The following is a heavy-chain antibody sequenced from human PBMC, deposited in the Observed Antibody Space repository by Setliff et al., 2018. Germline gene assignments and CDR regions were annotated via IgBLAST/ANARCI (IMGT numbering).Heavy chain of an antibody. V-gene: IGHV3-33*08. CDR3: ARFTAGDAFDI. J-gene: IGHJ3*02. D-gene: IGHD5-18*01. Sequence: PGGSLRLSCAASGFTFSSYWMHWVRQAPGKGLEWVSPMRACGKDVHYVESLKGWVTISRDNSKNTLYLQMNSLRAEDTAVYYCARFTAGDAFDIWGQGTMVTVSS. CDR1: GFTFSSYW. CDR2: MRACGKDV.